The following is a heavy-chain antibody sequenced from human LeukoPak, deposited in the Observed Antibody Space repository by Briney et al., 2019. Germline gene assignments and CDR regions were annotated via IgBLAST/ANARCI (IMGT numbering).Heavy chain of an antibody. J-gene: IGHJ4*02. CDR2: ISYDGSNK. V-gene: IGHV3-30*09. CDR1: GFTFSSYD. D-gene: IGHD2-2*02. CDR3: ARANTPFADY. Sequence: GSLRLSCAASGFTFSSYDMHWVRQAPGKGLEWVAVISYDGSNKYYADSVKGRFAISRDNSKNTVYLQMNSLRVEDTAVYYCARANTPFADYWGLGTLVTVSS.